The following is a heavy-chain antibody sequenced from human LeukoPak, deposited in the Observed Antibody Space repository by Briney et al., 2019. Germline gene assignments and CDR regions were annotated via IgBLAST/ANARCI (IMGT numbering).Heavy chain of an antibody. CDR3: AREGTAGTNLNWFDP. Sequence: PSETLSLTCTVSGGSISSYHWRWIRHPPGKGLEWIAYIYYTGSTNYNPSLKSRVTISVDTSKNQFSLKVSSVTAADTAVYYCAREGTAGTNLNWFDPWGGGTLVTVSS. V-gene: IGHV4-59*01. J-gene: IGHJ5*02. CDR2: IYYTGST. CDR1: GGSISSYH. D-gene: IGHD1-1*01.